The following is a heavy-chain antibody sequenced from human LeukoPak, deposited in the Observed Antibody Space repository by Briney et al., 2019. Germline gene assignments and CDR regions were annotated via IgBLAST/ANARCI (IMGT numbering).Heavy chain of an antibody. CDR1: GHTFTSYY. CDR3: ARDNVWGLGNWFDP. Sequence: ASVKVSCKASGHTFTSYYMHWVRQAPGQGLEWMGIINPSGGSTSYAQKFQGRVTMTRDTSTSTAYMELRSLRSDDTAVYYCARDNVWGLGNWFDPWGQGTLVTVSS. D-gene: IGHD3-10*02. J-gene: IGHJ5*02. CDR2: INPSGGST. V-gene: IGHV1-46*01.